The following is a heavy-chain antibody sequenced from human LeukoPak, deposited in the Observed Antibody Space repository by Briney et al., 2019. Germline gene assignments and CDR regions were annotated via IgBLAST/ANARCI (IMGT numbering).Heavy chain of an antibody. V-gene: IGHV3-30*02. CDR2: IRYDGSNK. D-gene: IGHD2-15*01. J-gene: IGHJ4*02. CDR1: GFTFSSYG. CDR3: AKDRASLAAIGDY. Sequence: TGGSLRLSCAASGFTFSSYGMHWVRQAPGKGLEWVAFIRYDGSNKYYADSVKGRLTISRDNSKNTLYLQMNSLRAEDTAVYYCAKDRASLAAIGDYWGQGTLVTVSS.